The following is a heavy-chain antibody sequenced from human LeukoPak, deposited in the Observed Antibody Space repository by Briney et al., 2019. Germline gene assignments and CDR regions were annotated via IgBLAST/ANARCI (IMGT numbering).Heavy chain of an antibody. J-gene: IGHJ4*02. CDR1: GFTFSNAW. CDR2: IKSKTDGGTT. D-gene: IGHD2-2*01. CDR3: ARAKYCSSTSCYGGFNY. V-gene: IGHV3-15*01. Sequence: GGSLRLSCAASGFTFSNAWMSWVRQAPGKGLEWVGRIKSKTDGGTTDYAAPVKGRFTISRDNSKNTLYLQMNSLRAEDTAVYYCARAKYCSSTSCYGGFNYWGQGTLVTVSS.